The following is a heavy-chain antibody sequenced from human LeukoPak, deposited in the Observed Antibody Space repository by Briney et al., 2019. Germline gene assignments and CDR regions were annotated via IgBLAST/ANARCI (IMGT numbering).Heavy chain of an antibody. D-gene: IGHD2-15*01. Sequence: GGSLRLSCAASGFTFSSYSMNWVRQAPGKGLEWVSSISSSSSYIYYADSVKGRFTISRDSAKNSLYLQMNSLRAEDTAVYYCARDLIYCSGGSCPIGDAFDIWGQGTMVTVSS. V-gene: IGHV3-21*01. CDR3: ARDLIYCSGGSCPIGDAFDI. CDR1: GFTFSSYS. CDR2: ISSSSSYI. J-gene: IGHJ3*02.